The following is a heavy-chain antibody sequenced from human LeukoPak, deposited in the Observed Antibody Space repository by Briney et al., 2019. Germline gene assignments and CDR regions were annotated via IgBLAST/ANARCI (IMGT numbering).Heavy chain of an antibody. CDR1: GGSISSSSYY. D-gene: IGHD3-3*01. CDR3: ASPSEELRFLEWLFRPETFDI. J-gene: IGHJ3*02. Sequence: PSETLSLTCTVSGGSISSSSYYWGWIRQPPGKGLEWIGSIYYSGSTYYNPSLKSRVTISVDTSKNQFSLKLSSVTAADTAMYYCASPSEELRFLEWLFRPETFDIWGQGTMVTVSS. CDR2: IYYSGST. V-gene: IGHV4-39*07.